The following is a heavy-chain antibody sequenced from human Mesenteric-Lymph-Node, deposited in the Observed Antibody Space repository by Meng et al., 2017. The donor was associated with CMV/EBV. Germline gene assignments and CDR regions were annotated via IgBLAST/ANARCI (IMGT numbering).Heavy chain of an antibody. CDR2: IYYSGST. CDR3: ATCPASNNYYDFWSGYYYYGMDV. V-gene: IGHV4-59*05. CDR1: GGSISTYY. J-gene: IGHJ6*02. D-gene: IGHD3-3*01. Sequence: SETLSLTCTVSGGSISTYYWSWIRQPPGKGLEWIGSIYYSGSTYYNPSLKSRVTISVDTSKNQFSLKLSSVTAADTAVYYCATCPASNNYYDFWSGYYYYGMDVWGQGTTVTVSS.